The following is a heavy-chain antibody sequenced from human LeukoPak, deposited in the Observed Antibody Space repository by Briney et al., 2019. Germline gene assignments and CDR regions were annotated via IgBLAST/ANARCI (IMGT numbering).Heavy chain of an antibody. CDR1: GFTFDDYG. D-gene: IGHD2-21*02. J-gene: IGHJ4*02. CDR3: ARGVSYRVVVTATDFDY. V-gene: IGHV3-20*04. Sequence: PGGSLRLSCAASGFTFDDYGMNWVRQAPGKGLEWVSGINWNGGSTGYADSVKGRFTISRDNAKNSLYLQMNSLRAEDTAVYYCARGVSYRVVVTATDFDYWGQGTLVTVSS. CDR2: INWNGGST.